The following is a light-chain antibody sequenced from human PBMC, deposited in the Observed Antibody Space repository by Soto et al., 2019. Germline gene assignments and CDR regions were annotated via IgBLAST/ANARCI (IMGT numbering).Light chain of an antibody. CDR2: LERTGSC. Sequence: QSVLTQSSSASTSLGSSVKLTCTLSSGHSGYIIAWRRQQPGKAPRYLMKLERTGSCNKGSGVPDRFLGSSSETDHYLTISNLQSEDEADYYCETWDSDSQVFGGGTQLTVL. J-gene: IGLJ2*01. CDR3: ETWDSDSQV. V-gene: IGLV4-60*03. CDR1: SGHSGYI.